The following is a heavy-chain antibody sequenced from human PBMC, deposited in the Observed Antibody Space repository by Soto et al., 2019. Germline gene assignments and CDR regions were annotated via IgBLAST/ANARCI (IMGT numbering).Heavy chain of an antibody. V-gene: IGHV2-5*02. CDR3: AYSPRYYCDSRGQKAGAFDV. CDR2: IYWGDDK. D-gene: IGHD3-22*01. J-gene: IGHJ3*01. CDR1: GFSLTTGGMG. Sequence: QITLKESGPTLVKPTETLTLTCTFSGFSLTTGGMGVAWIRQPPGKALEWLALIYWGDDKRYSPALKIRTTNTTETSNNQMVLTVTKMEAVDTATYYCAYSPRYYCDSRGQKAGAFDVWGQGTLVTVSS.